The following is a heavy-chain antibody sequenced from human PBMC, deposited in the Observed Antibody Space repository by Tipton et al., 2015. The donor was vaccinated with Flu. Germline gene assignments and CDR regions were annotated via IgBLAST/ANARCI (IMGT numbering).Heavy chain of an antibody. Sequence: SLRLSCAASGFTFDDYAMHWVRQAPGKGLGWVSGISWNSGSIGYADSVKGRFTISRDNAKNSLYLQMNSLRAEDTALYYCASEGYYFDYWGQGTLVTVSS. CDR1: GFTFDDYA. J-gene: IGHJ4*02. V-gene: IGHV3-9*01. CDR3: ASEGYYFDY. CDR2: ISWNSGSI.